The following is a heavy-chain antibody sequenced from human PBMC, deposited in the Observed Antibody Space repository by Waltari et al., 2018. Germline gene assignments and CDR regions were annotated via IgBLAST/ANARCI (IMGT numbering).Heavy chain of an antibody. Sequence: QVQLVQSGAEVKKPGSSVKVSCKASVGPFSSYAISWVRQAPGQGLEWMGGIIPIFGTANYAQKFQGRVTITADESTSTAYMELSSLRSEDTAVYYCARDRGLDPTEYWYFDLWGRGTLVTVSS. V-gene: IGHV1-69*01. D-gene: IGHD3-10*01. J-gene: IGHJ2*01. CDR3: ARDRGLDPTEYWYFDL. CDR2: IIPIFGTA. CDR1: VGPFSSYA.